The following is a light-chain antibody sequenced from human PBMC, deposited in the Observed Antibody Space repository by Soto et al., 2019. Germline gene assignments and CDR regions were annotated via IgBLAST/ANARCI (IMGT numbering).Light chain of an antibody. J-gene: IGLJ1*01. CDR3: SSHGGSNNPYV. CDR1: SSDTGGYNF. CDR2: DVT. V-gene: IGLV2-8*01. Sequence: QSALAQPPSASGSPGQSVAMSCTGTSSDTGGYNFVSWYQQHPGKAPKLMIYDVTKRPSGVPDRFSGSKSGNTATLIVSGLQAEDEADYYCSSHGGSNNPYVFGPGTKLTVL.